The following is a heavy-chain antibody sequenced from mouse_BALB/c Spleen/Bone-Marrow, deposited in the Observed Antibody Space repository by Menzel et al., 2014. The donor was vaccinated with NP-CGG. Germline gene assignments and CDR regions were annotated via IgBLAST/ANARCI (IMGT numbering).Heavy chain of an antibody. CDR3: RCYDYTMDY. V-gene: IGHV1S22*01. J-gene: IGHJ4*01. Sequence: LKESGSELVRPGASVKLSCKASGYTFTSYRIHWVKQRPGQGLEWIGNIYPGSGTINYDEKFKNKATLTVDTSSSIAYMQLSSLTSEDSAVYYCRCYDYTMDYWGQGTSVTVSS. CDR1: GYTFTSYR. D-gene: IGHD1-1*01. CDR2: IYPGSGTI.